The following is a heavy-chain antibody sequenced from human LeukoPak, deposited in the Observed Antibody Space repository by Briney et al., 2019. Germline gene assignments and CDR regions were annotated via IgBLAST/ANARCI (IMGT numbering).Heavy chain of an antibody. CDR2: IIPIFGTA. D-gene: IGHD3-3*01. V-gene: IGHV1-69*13. J-gene: IGHJ6*02. Sequence: SVKVSCKASGGTFSSNAISWVRQAPGQGLEWMGGIIPIFGTANYAQKFQGRVTITADESTSTAYMELSSLRSEDTAVYYCARVQGLDYDFWSGYYYYYYYGMDVWGQGTTVTVSS. CDR1: GGTFSSNA. CDR3: ARVQGLDYDFWSGYYYYYYYGMDV.